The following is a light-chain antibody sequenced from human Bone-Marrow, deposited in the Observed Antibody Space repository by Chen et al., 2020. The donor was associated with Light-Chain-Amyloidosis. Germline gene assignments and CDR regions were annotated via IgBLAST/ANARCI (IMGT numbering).Light chain of an antibody. J-gene: IGLJ3*02. CDR1: SGSNATNY. V-gene: IGLV6-57*01. CDR3: QSYQGSSQGV. Sequence: NSLLPQPPSVPGAPGQTVIIYCTRSSGSNATNYVQWYQQRPGSSPPTVIHEDDQRPSGAPDRFSGSIDRSSNSASLTISGLKTEDEADYYCQSYQGSSQGVFGGGTKLTVL. CDR2: EDD.